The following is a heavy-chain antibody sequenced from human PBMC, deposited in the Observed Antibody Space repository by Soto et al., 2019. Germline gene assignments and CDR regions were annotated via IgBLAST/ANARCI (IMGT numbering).Heavy chain of an antibody. D-gene: IGHD6-19*01. V-gene: IGHV3-53*04. Sequence: GGSLRLSCAASGFTVSSNYMSWVRQAPGKGLEWVSVIYSGGSTYYADSEKGRFTISRHNSKNTLYLQMNSLRAEDTAVYYCARGDSSGWYGAFDIWGQGTMVTVSS. CDR2: IYSGGST. J-gene: IGHJ3*02. CDR3: ARGDSSGWYGAFDI. CDR1: GFTVSSNY.